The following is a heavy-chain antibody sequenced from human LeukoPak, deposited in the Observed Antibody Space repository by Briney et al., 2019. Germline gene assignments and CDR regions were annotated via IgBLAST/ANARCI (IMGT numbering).Heavy chain of an antibody. CDR3: ARVVIDPSYLDY. J-gene: IGHJ4*02. D-gene: IGHD2/OR15-2a*01. Sequence: PSETLSLTCTVSGGSISSSSYYWGWIRQPPGKGLEWIGSIYYSGSTYYNPSLKSRVTISVDTSKNQFSLKLSSVTAADTAVYYCARVVIDPSYLDYWGQGTLVTVSS. CDR2: IYYSGST. V-gene: IGHV4-39*01. CDR1: GGSISSSSYY.